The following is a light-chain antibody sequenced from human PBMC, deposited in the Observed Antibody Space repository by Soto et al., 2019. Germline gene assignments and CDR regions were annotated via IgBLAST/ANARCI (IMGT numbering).Light chain of an antibody. Sequence: QSVLTQPASVSGSPGQSITISCTGTSSDIGDSNYVSWYQQRPGKAPKLVIYDVSNRPSGVSNRFSGSKSANTASLTISGLQAEDEADYYCSSFRRSSTSYVFGTRTKVTVL. CDR2: DVS. V-gene: IGLV2-14*03. J-gene: IGLJ1*01. CDR3: SSFRRSSTSYV. CDR1: SSDIGDSNY.